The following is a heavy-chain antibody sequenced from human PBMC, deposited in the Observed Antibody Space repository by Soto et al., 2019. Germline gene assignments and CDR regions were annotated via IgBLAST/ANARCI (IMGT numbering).Heavy chain of an antibody. D-gene: IGHD3-16*01. CDR1: GFSFSSYW. V-gene: IGHV3-7*03. Sequence: EVQLVESGGGLVQPGGSLRLSCAASGFSFSSYWMTWVRQAPGKGLEWVANIKQDAREKYYVASVKGRFTISRDNGKNLLYLQMDSLTADDTAVDYCAGDGVRNGAYNGWLDPWGQGTLVTVSS. CDR3: AGDGVRNGAYNGWLDP. CDR2: IKQDAREK. J-gene: IGHJ5*02.